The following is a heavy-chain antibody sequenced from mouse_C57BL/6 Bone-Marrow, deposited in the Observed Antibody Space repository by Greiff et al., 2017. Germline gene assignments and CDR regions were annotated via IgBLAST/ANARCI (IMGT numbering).Heavy chain of an antibody. CDR1: GYTFTDYY. V-gene: IGHV1-76*01. CDR2: IYPGSGNT. D-gene: IGHD1-1*01. Sequence: QVQLQQSGAELVRPGASVQLSCKASGYTFTDYYINWVKQRPGQGLEWIARIYPGSGNTYYNEKFKGKATLTAEKSSSTAYMQLSSLTSEDSAVYFCAREGAYYAYYFDYWGQGTTLTVSS. CDR3: AREGAYYAYYFDY. J-gene: IGHJ2*01.